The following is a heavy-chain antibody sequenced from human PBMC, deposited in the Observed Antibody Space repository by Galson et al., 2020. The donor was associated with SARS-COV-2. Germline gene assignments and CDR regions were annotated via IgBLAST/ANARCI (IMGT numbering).Heavy chain of an antibody. CDR2: ISWNSINI. D-gene: IGHD3-10*01. V-gene: IGHV3-9*01. J-gene: IGHJ4*02. CDR3: AKGDYHGSGGLADY. Sequence: SLKISCVVSGFTFDDYAMHWVRQAPGKGLEWVSTISWNSINIGYAASVKGRFTISRDSAANSLYLQMNSLGADDTALYYCAKGDYHGSGGLADYWGQGTLVTVTS. CDR1: GFTFDDYA.